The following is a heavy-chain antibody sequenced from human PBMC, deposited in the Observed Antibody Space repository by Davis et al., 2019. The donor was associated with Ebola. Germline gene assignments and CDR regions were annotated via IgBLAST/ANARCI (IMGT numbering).Heavy chain of an antibody. D-gene: IGHD4-17*01. CDR2: INHSGST. CDR3: ARLHYGDTDAFDI. V-gene: IGHV4-34*01. CDR1: GGSFSGYY. J-gene: IGHJ3*02. Sequence: SETLSLTCAVYGGSFSGYYWSWIRQPPGKGLEWIGEINHSGSTNYNPSLKSRVTISVDTSKNQFSLKLSSVTAADTAVYYCARLHYGDTDAFDIWGQGTMVTVSS.